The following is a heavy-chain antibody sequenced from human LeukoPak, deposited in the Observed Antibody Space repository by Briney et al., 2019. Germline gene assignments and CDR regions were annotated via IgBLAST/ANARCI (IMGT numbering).Heavy chain of an antibody. V-gene: IGHV4-34*01. J-gene: IGHJ3*02. CDR3: ARGSPIQLWADAFDI. Sequence: PSETLSLTCAVYGGSFSGYYWSWIRQPPGKGLEWIGEINHSRSTNYNPSLKSRVTISVDTSKNQFSLKLSSVTAADTAVYYCARGSPIQLWADAFDIWGQGTMVTVSS. D-gene: IGHD5-18*01. CDR2: INHSRST. CDR1: GGSFSGYY.